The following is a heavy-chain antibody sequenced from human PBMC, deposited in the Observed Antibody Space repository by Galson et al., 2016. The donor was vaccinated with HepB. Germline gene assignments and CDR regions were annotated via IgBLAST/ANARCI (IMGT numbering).Heavy chain of an antibody. V-gene: IGHV3-23*01. J-gene: IGHJ2*01. CDR1: GFTFGSYT. CDR2: ISGSGVGT. Sequence: SLRLSCAASGFTFGSYTMSWVRQAPGKGLEWVSAISGSGVGTYYADSVKGRFTISRDNSKNTLYVQMHSLRAEDTAVYYCAKDYYDSSGYRSYWYFDLWGRGTLVTVSS. CDR3: AKDYYDSSGYRSYWYFDL. D-gene: IGHD3-22*01.